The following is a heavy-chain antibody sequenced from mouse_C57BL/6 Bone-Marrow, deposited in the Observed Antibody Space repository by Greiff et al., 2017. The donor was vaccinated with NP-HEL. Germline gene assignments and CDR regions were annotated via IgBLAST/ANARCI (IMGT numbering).Heavy chain of an antibody. Sequence: QVQLQQPGAELVKPGASVKLSCKASGYTFTSYWMHWVKQRPGRGLEWIGRIDPTSGGTKYNEKFQSKATLTVDKPSSTAYMQLSSLTSEGSAVYYCSSAALPRDYYYGSDWYFDVWGTGTTVTVSS. J-gene: IGHJ1*03. V-gene: IGHV1-72*01. CDR2: IDPTSGGT. D-gene: IGHD1-1*01. CDR1: GYTFTSYW. CDR3: SSAALPRDYYYGSDWYFDV.